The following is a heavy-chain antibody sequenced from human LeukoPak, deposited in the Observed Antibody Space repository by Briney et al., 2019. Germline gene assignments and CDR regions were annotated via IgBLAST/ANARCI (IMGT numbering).Heavy chain of an antibody. CDR3: TRDRAVAGIFDY. CDR1: GFTFGDYA. Sequence: PGGSLRLTCTASGFTFGDYAMSWVRQAPGKGLEWVGFIKSKAYGGTTEYAASVKGRFTISRDDSKSIAYLQMNSLKTEDTAVYYCTRDRAVAGIFDYWGQGTLVTVSS. D-gene: IGHD6-19*01. CDR2: IKSKAYGGTT. J-gene: IGHJ4*02. V-gene: IGHV3-49*04.